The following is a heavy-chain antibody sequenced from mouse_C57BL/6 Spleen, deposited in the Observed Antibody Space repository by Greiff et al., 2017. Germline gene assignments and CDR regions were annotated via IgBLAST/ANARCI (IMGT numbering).Heavy chain of an antibody. CDR2: IYPGDGDT. V-gene: IGHV1-82*01. CDR1: GSAFSSSW. CDR3: AKFPGYYAMDY. J-gene: IGHJ4*01. Sequence: VQLQESGPELVKPGASVKISCKASGSAFSSSWMNWVKQRPGKGLEWIGRIYPGDGDTNYNGKFKGKATLTADKSSSTAYMQLSSLTSEDSAVYFCAKFPGYYAMDYWGQGTSVTVSS.